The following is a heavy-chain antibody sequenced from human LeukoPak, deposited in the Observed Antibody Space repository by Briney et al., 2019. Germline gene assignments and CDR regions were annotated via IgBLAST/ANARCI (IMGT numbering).Heavy chain of an antibody. V-gene: IGHV4-39*01. CDR2: IYYSGNT. J-gene: IGHJ4*02. Sequence: SETLSLTCTVSGVSISSSNSYWGWIRQPPGKGLEWIGSIYYSGNTYYNASLKSQVSISIDTSKNQFSLKLNSVTAADTAVYYCARAGYGDSDFDYWGQGTLVTVSS. CDR3: ARAGYGDSDFDY. D-gene: IGHD4-17*01. CDR1: GVSISSSNSY.